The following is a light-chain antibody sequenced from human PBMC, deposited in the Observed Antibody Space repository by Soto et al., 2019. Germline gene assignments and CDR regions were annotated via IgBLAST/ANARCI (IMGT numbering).Light chain of an antibody. CDR1: QSISSW. J-gene: IGKJ1*01. Sequence: DLQMTQSPSTLSASVGDRVTITCRASQSISSWLAWYQQKPGKAPKLLIYKASSLESGVPSRFSGSGSGTEFTRTIRSLQPDDFATYYCQQYNSYWTFGQGTKVEIK. V-gene: IGKV1-5*03. CDR2: KAS. CDR3: QQYNSYWT.